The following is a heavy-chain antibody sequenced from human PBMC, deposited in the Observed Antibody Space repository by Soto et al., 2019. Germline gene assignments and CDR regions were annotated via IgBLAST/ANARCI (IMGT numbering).Heavy chain of an antibody. V-gene: IGHV3-23*01. CDR1: GFTFSSYA. D-gene: IGHD6-6*01. Sequence: GESLKISCAASGFTFSSYAMSWVRQAPGKGLEWVSAISGSGGSTYYADSVKGRFTISRDNSKNTLYLQMNSLRAEDTVVYYCAKEMGLSDSSSDYWGQGTLVTVSS. J-gene: IGHJ4*02. CDR3: AKEMGLSDSSSDY. CDR2: ISGSGGST.